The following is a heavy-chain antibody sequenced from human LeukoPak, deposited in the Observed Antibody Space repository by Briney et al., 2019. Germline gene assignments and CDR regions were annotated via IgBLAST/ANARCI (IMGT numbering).Heavy chain of an antibody. D-gene: IGHD3-22*01. Sequence: PGGSLRLSCAASGFTFTRYWMAWVRQAPGKGLEWVSAISGSGGSTYYADSVKGRFTISRDNSKNTLYLQMNSLRAEDTAVYYCAKADSRGSSGYYFDYWGQGTLVTVSS. V-gene: IGHV3-23*01. CDR3: AKADSRGSSGYYFDY. CDR2: ISGSGGST. J-gene: IGHJ4*02. CDR1: GFTFTRYW.